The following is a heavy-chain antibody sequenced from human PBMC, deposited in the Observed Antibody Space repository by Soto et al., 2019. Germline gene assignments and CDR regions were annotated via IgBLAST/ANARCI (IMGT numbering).Heavy chain of an antibody. Sequence: SETLSLTCTVSGVSISSGDYYWSWIRQPPGKGLEWIGYIYYSGSTYYNPSLKSRVTISVDTSKNQFSLKLSSVTAADTAVYYCASLVVTAHNWFDPWGQGTLVTVSS. CDR1: GVSISSGDYY. J-gene: IGHJ5*02. D-gene: IGHD2-21*02. V-gene: IGHV4-30-4*01. CDR2: IYYSGST. CDR3: ASLVVTAHNWFDP.